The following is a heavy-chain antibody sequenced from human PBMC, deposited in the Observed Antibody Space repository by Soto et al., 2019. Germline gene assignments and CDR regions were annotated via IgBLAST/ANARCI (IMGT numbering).Heavy chain of an antibody. CDR3: ASRGGDFWSGYYIGDALDI. J-gene: IGHJ3*02. D-gene: IGHD3-3*01. Sequence: QVQLQESGPGLVKSSETLSLTCTVSGGSVSSGSYYWSRIRQPPGKRLEWIGYSYYSGSTNYNPALGCGSAFSVDTSNYQFSLKLGYVTAADTAVYSCASRGGDFWSGYYIGDALDIGGQGTMVTVSS. CDR2: SYYSGST. V-gene: IGHV4-61*01. CDR1: GGSVSSGSYY.